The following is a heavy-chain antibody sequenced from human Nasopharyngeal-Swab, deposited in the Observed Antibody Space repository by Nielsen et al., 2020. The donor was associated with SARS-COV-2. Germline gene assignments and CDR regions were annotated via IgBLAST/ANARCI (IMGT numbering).Heavy chain of an antibody. D-gene: IGHD2/OR15-2a*01. Sequence: SGPTLVKPTQTLTLTCTFSGFSLSTSGMCVSWIRQPPGKGLEWIGEINHSGSTNYNPSLKSRVTISVDTSKNQFSLKLSSVTAADTAVYYCARAFSTDGAFDIWGQGTMVTVSS. J-gene: IGHJ3*02. V-gene: IGHV4-30-4*08. CDR3: ARAFSTDGAFDI. CDR2: INHSGST. CDR1: GFSLSTSGMC.